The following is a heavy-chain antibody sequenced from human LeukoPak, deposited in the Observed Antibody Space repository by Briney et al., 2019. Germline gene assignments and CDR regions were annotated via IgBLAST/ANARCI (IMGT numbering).Heavy chain of an antibody. V-gene: IGHV4-34*01. J-gene: IGHJ4*02. CDR3: ARARYSSGWLNY. CDR2: INHSGST. CDR1: GGSFSGYY. D-gene: IGHD6-19*01. Sequence: PSETLSLTCAVYGGSFSGYYWSWIRQPPGKGLEWIGEINHSGSTNYNPSLKSRVTISVDTSKNQFSLKLSSVTAADTAVYYCARARYSSGWLNYWGQGTLVTVSS.